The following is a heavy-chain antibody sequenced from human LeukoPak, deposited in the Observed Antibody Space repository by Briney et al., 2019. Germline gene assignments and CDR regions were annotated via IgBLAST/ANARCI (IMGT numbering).Heavy chain of an antibody. V-gene: IGHV1-8*01. CDR2: MNPNSGNA. CDR1: GYTFTSYD. J-gene: IGHJ3*02. D-gene: IGHD5-24*01. Sequence: ASVKVSCKASGYTFTSYDINWVRQATGQGLEWMGWMNPNSGNAGYAQKFQGRVSLTRNTSISTAYMELRSLRSDDTAVYYCARDDWGMATIPLFLSAFDIWGQGTMVTVSS. CDR3: ARDDWGMATIPLFLSAFDI.